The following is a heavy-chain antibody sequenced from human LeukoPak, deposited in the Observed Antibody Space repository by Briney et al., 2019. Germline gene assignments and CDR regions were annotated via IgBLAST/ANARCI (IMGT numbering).Heavy chain of an antibody. Sequence: GGSLRLSCAASGFTFDDYAMHWVRQAPGKGLEWVSLISGDSHSTFYADSVKGRFTISRDNSKNSLYLQMNSLRTEDTALYYCAKDGDYGGNGQTFDYWGQGTLVTVSS. V-gene: IGHV3-43*02. CDR1: GFTFDDYA. CDR2: ISGDSHST. J-gene: IGHJ4*02. D-gene: IGHD4-23*01. CDR3: AKDGDYGGNGQTFDY.